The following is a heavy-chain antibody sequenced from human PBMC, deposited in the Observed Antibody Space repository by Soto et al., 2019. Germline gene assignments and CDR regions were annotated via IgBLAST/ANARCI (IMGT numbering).Heavy chain of an antibody. CDR1: GGSISSGGDS. CDR2: IYHSWST. Sequence: PSETLSLTCAVSGGSISSGGDSWSWIRQPPGKGLEWIGYIYHSWSTYYNPSLKSRVTISVDRSKNQFSLKLSSVTAADTAVYYCARVESWTFDHWGQGTMVNVSS. CDR3: ARVESWTFDH. J-gene: IGHJ5*02. D-gene: IGHD3-3*01. V-gene: IGHV4-30-2*01.